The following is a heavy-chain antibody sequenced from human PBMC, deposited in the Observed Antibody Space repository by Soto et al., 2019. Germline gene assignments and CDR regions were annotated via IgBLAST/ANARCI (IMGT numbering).Heavy chain of an antibody. V-gene: IGHV4-34*01. Sequence: PSETLSLTCAVNAWSFSHYYWNWIRQSPGKGLEGIGKIKHSGSSNYNPSLRSRVSISVDMSKNQFSLRLSPVTAADTAVYYCATQGEDQLLYQLHSPFDPWGQATMVTVSS. J-gene: IGHJ5*02. CDR1: AWSFSHYY. CDR3: ATQGEDQLLYQLHSPFDP. D-gene: IGHD2-2*02. CDR2: IKHSGSS.